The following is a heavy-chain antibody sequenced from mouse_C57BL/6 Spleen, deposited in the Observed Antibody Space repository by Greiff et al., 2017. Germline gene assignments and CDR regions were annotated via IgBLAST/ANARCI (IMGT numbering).Heavy chain of an antibody. Sequence: EVKLMESGGGLVKPGGSLKLSCAASGFTFRDYGMHWVRQAPEKGLEWVAYLSSGSSTIYYADTVKGRFTISRDKAKNTLFLQMTSLRSEDTAMYYCARLYYGNYVDYAMDYWGQGTSVTVSS. CDR1: GFTFRDYG. CDR3: ARLYYGNYVDYAMDY. CDR2: LSSGSSTI. J-gene: IGHJ4*01. D-gene: IGHD2-1*01. V-gene: IGHV5-17*01.